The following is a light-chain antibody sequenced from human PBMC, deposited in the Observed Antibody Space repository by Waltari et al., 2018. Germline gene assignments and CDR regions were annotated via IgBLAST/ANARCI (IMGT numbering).Light chain of an antibody. V-gene: IGLV8-61*01. CDR1: SGSVSATYY. CDR3: VWYMGGGIF. J-gene: IGLJ2*01. CDR2: GAD. Sequence: QTVVTQEPSFSVSPGGTVTRTRGFRSGSVSATYYPSWYQQTPGPAPPPIRYGADTRSSGVPERTSGSFLGNKAALTITWAQADDESDYYCVWYMGGGIFFGGGTKLTV.